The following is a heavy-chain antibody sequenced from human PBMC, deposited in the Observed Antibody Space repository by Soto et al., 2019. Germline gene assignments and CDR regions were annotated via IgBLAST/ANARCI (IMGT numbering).Heavy chain of an antibody. J-gene: IGHJ2*01. D-gene: IGHD3-22*01. V-gene: IGHV3-33*01. CDR2: IWYDGSNK. CDR1: GFTFSSYG. CDR3: ARVGGYYDSANRYFDL. Sequence: QVQLVESGGGVVQPGRSLRLSCAASGFTFSSYGMHWVRQAPGKGLEWAAVIWYDGSNKYYADSVKGRFSISRDNSKNTLYLKMNSLRAEDTAVYYCARVGGYYDSANRYFDLWGRGTLVTVSS.